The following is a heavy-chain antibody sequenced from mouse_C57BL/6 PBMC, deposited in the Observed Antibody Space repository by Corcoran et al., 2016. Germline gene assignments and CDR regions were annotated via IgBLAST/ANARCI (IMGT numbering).Heavy chain of an antibody. Sequence: EVQLQQSGPVLVKPGDSVKMSCKASGYTFTDYYMNWVTQSHGKSLEWIGVINPYNGGTSYNQKFKGKATLTVDKSSSTAYMELNSLTSEDSAVYYCARSHITTVVAKDARDYWGQGTSVTVSS. CDR2: INPYNGGT. J-gene: IGHJ4*01. V-gene: IGHV1-19*01. CDR1: GYTFTDYY. D-gene: IGHD1-1*01. CDR3: ARSHITTVVAKDARDY.